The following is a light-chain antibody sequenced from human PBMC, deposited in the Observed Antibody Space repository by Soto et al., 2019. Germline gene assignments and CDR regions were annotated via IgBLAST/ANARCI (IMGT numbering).Light chain of an antibody. J-gene: IGKJ5*01. Sequence: EILFALFPAPLFLSPREGPTPSWRASESISSQLVWYQQKPGQAPRLLIYDASNRATGVPARFSGSGSGTDYTLTISSLEPEDFAVYYCQQRLSWPITFGQGTRLEI. V-gene: IGKV3-11*01. CDR1: ESISSQ. CDR3: QQRLSWPIT. CDR2: DAS.